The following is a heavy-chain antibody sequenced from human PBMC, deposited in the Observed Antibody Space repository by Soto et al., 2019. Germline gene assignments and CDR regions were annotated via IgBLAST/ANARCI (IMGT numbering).Heavy chain of an antibody. D-gene: IGHD6-13*01. CDR1: GFTFSSNG. CDR3: ARGHRGSWHNHDLGWFDP. V-gene: IGHV3-30*19. J-gene: IGHJ5*02. CDR2: ISFDAFHK. Sequence: PGGSLRLSCAASGFTFSSNGMHWVRQAPGKGLEWMAVISFDAFHKYYADSVKGRFTISRDNSKNTLSLQMNSLRAEGTAVYYCARGHRGSWHNHDLGWFDPWGQGTLVTVSS.